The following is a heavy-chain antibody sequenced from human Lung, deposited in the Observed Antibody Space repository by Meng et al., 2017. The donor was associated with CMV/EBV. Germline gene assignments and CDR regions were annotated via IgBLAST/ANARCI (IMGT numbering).Heavy chain of an antibody. D-gene: IGHD6-13*01. CDR2: IIPIFGTA. CDR1: FSSYA. CDR3: ARGVVTAAARNHYYYGMDV. V-gene: IGHV1-69*05. Sequence: FSSYAISWVRPAPGQGLEWMGGIIPIFGTANYAQKFQGRVTITTDESTSTAYMELSSLRSEDTAVYYCARGVVTAAARNHYYYGMDVWGQGTTVTVSS. J-gene: IGHJ6*02.